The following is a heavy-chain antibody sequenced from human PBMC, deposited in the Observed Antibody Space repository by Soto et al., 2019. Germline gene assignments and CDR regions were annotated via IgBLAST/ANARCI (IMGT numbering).Heavy chain of an antibody. J-gene: IGHJ3*02. CDR1: GYTFTSYD. V-gene: IGHV1-8*01. CDR3: ARGRRDGYNDAFDI. Sequence: ASVKVSCKASGYTFTSYDINWVRQATGQGLEWMGWMNPNSGNTGYAQKFQGRVTMTRNTSISTAYMELSSLRSEDTAVYYCARGRRDGYNDAFDIWGQGTMVTVPS. D-gene: IGHD5-12*01. CDR2: MNPNSGNT.